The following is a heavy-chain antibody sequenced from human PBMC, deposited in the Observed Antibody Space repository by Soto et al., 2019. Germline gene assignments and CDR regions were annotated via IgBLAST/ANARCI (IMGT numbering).Heavy chain of an antibody. J-gene: IGHJ4*02. CDR1: GGSFSGYY. D-gene: IGHD1-26*01. V-gene: IGHV4-34*01. Sequence: SETLSLTCAVYGGSFSGYYWSWIRQPPGKGLEWIGEINHSGSTNYNPSLKSRVTISVDTSKNQFSLKLSSVTAADTAVYYCARSISREMLGYWGQGTLVTVS. CDR3: ARSISREMLGY. CDR2: INHSGST.